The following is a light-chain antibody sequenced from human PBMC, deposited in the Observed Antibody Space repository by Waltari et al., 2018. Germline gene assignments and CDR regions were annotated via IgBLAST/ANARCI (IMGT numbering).Light chain of an antibody. V-gene: IGKV3-15*01. CDR3: QQYINWHSLT. J-gene: IGKJ4*01. Sequence: EIVMTQSPATLSVSPGERATLSFRASQSVSSNLAWYQQKPGKAPRLLIYGAYTRDTGIPARFSGSGSGTEFTRTISSLQSEDFAVYYCQQYINWHSLTFGGGTKVEIK. CDR1: QSVSSN. CDR2: GAY.